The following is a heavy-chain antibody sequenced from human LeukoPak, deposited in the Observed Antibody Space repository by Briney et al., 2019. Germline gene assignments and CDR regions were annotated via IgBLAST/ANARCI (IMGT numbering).Heavy chain of an antibody. V-gene: IGHV3-7*03. CDR2: IKEDGSKK. D-gene: IGHD3-16*01. J-gene: IGHJ6*02. CDR3: ARGGGLDV. Sequence: GGSLRLSCAASGFTFSSCWMTWVRQAPGKGLEWVANIKEDGSKKNYVDSVKGRFTIFRDNAKNSLYLQMNSLRAEDTAVCYCARGGGLDVWGQGATVTVSS. CDR1: GFTFSSCW.